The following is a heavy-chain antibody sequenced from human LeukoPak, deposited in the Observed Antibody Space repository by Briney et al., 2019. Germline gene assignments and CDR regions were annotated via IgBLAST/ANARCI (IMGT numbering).Heavy chain of an antibody. V-gene: IGHV3-23*01. CDR1: GFTFSNYA. CDR3: AKIQFQLPPARWPSIS. Sequence: GGSLRLSCAASGFTFSNYAMSWVRQAPTKGLEWVSTISGSGDGTYYADSVKGRFTISRDNAKNTLYLQTNSLRAEDTAIYYCAKIQFQLPPARWPSISWGQGTLVTVPS. J-gene: IGHJ5*02. CDR2: ISGSGDGT. D-gene: IGHD5-24*01.